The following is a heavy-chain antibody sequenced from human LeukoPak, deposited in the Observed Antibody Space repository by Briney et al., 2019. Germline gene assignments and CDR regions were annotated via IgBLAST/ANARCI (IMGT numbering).Heavy chain of an antibody. CDR2: INHSGST. V-gene: IGHV4-34*01. CDR1: GGSFSDYY. J-gene: IGHJ4*02. D-gene: IGHD4-11*01. CDR3: ARDTVTTGFDY. Sequence: SETLSLTCAVYGGSFSDYYWSWIRQPPGKGLEWIGEINHSGSTNYNPSLKSRVTISVDKSKNQFSLKLSSVTAADTAVYYCARDTVTTGFDYWGQGTLVTVSS.